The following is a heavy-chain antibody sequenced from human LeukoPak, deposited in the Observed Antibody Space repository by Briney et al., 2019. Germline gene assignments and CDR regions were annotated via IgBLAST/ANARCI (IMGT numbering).Heavy chain of an antibody. D-gene: IGHD5/OR15-5a*01. CDR3: AKGCVSVTCSEGRWFDS. V-gene: IGHV3-23*01. CDR2: ISGGVHYT. J-gene: IGHJ5*01. CDR1: GFTFSTYA. Sequence: GGSLSLSXAASGFTFSTYAMISVRQAPRKGMGCLSYISGGVHYTYYRDSVKGRFPISRDNSKSTLYLQMNGLRAEDTALYYCAKGCVSVTCSEGRWFDSWGQGTLVTVSS.